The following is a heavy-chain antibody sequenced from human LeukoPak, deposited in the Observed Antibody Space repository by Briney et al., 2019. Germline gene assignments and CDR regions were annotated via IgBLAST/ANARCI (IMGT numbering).Heavy chain of an antibody. J-gene: IGHJ5*02. CDR2: MNPNSGNT. CDR3: ARVGPHYGDYREGFDP. Sequence: GASVKVSCKASGYTFTSYDINWVRQATGQGLEWMGWMNPNSGNTGYAQKFQGRVTMTRNTSISTAYMELSSLRSEDTAVYYCARVGPHYGDYREGFDPWGQGTLVTVSS. V-gene: IGHV1-8*01. CDR1: GYTFTSYD. D-gene: IGHD4-17*01.